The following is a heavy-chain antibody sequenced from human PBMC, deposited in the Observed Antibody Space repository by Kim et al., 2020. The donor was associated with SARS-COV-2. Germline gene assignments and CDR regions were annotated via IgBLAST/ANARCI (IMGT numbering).Heavy chain of an antibody. J-gene: IGHJ6*02. CDR2: IYYSGST. Sequence: SVTLSLTCTVSGGSISSGGYYWSWIRQHPGKGLEWIGYIYYSGSTYYNPSLKSRVTISVDTSKNQFSLKLSSVTAADTAVYYCARGGQLALYYYSYGMDVWGQGTTVTVSS. CDR1: GGSISSGGYY. D-gene: IGHD6-6*01. V-gene: IGHV4-31*03. CDR3: ARGGQLALYYYSYGMDV.